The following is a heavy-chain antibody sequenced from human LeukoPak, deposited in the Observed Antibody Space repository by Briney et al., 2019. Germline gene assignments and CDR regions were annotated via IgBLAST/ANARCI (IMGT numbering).Heavy chain of an antibody. D-gene: IGHD2-2*01. CDR3: AKDGIVVVPAKGGFDY. J-gene: IGHJ4*02. Sequence: GGSLRLSCAASGFTFSSYAMSWVRQAPGKGLEWVSAISGSGGSTYYADSVKGRFTISRDNSKNTLYLQMSSLRAEDTAVYYCAKDGIVVVPAKGGFDYWGQGTLVTVSS. CDR1: GFTFSSYA. CDR2: ISGSGGST. V-gene: IGHV3-23*01.